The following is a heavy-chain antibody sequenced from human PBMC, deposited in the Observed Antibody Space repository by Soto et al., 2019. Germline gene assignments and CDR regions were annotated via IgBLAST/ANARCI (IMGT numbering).Heavy chain of an antibody. Sequence: EVQLVESGGGLVQRGGSLRLSCAASGLTFSSYSMNWVRQAPGKGLEWVSYISSSSSTIYYADSVKGRFTISRDNAKXSLSLQMNSLRAEDTAVYYCAVGEESRYYYYGMDVWGQGTTVTVSS. J-gene: IGHJ6*02. V-gene: IGHV3-48*01. CDR2: ISSSSSTI. CDR1: GLTFSSYS. CDR3: AVGEESRYYYYGMDV.